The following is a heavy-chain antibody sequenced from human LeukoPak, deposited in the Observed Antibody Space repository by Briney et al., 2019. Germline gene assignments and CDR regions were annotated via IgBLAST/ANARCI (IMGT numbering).Heavy chain of an antibody. Sequence: GGSLRLSCAASGFTFGGSWMSWVRQAPGKGLEWVASINQDGGEKYSLDSVKGRFTISRDNTKSSLYLQMNSLRAEDTAMYYCARYRHLYYWGQGTLVTVSS. V-gene: IGHV3-7*01. CDR3: ARYRHLYY. CDR1: GFTFGGSW. D-gene: IGHD3-16*01. J-gene: IGHJ4*02. CDR2: INQDGGEK.